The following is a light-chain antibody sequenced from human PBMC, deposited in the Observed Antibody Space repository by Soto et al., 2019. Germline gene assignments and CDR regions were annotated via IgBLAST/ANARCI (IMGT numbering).Light chain of an antibody. CDR2: GAS. CDR1: QSLRSNF. V-gene: IGKV3-20*01. CDR3: QQYGSSGT. Sequence: EIVLTQSPGTLSVSPGERATLSCTASQSLRSNFLAWYQQKPGQAPRLLIYGASNGATGIPDRFSGSGSGTDFTLTISRLEPEDFAVYYCQQYGSSGTFGQGTKVDI. J-gene: IGKJ1*01.